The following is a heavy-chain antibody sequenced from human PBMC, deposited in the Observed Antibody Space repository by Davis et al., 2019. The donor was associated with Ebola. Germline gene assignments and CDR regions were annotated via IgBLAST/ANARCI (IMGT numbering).Heavy chain of an antibody. CDR1: GYTLTELS. V-gene: IGHV1-24*01. Sequence: ASVKVSCKVSGYTLTELSMHWVRQAPGKGLEWMGGFDPEDGETIYAQKFQGRVTMTEDTSTDTAYMELSSLRSEDTAVYYCATGIAAARLVFYYYYGMDVWGQGTTVTVSS. D-gene: IGHD6-13*01. CDR2: FDPEDGET. J-gene: IGHJ6*02. CDR3: ATGIAAARLVFYYYYGMDV.